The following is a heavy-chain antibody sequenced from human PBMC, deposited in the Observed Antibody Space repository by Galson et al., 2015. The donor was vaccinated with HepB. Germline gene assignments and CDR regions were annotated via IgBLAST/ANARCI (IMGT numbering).Heavy chain of an antibody. CDR3: ARDRGLRFLEWLPSVGYYGMDV. J-gene: IGHJ6*02. V-gene: IGHV3-30-3*01. Sequence: SLRLSCAASGFTFSSYAMHWVRQAPGKGLEWVAVISYDGSNKYYADSVKGRFTISRDNSKSTLYLQMNSLRAEDTAVYYCARDRGLRFLEWLPSVGYYGMDVRGQGTTVTVSS. CDR2: ISYDGSNK. D-gene: IGHD3-3*01. CDR1: GFTFSSYA.